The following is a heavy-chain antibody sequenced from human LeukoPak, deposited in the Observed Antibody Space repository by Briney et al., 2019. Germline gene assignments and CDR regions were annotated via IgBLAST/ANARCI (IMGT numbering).Heavy chain of an antibody. D-gene: IGHD6-19*01. Sequence: GGSLRLSCAASGFTFSSYWMSWVRQAPGKGLEWVANIKQDGSEKYYVDSVKGRFTISRDNAKNSLYLQMNSLRAEDTAVYYCAREGYSSGWCFDYWGQGILVTVSS. CDR2: IKQDGSEK. CDR1: GFTFSSYW. J-gene: IGHJ4*02. V-gene: IGHV3-7*01. CDR3: AREGYSSGWCFDY.